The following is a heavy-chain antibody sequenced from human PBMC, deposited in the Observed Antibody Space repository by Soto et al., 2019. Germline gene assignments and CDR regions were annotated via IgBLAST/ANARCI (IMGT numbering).Heavy chain of an antibody. CDR3: ARGDSSSWNKNNWFGP. Sequence: QVQLVESGGGVVQPGRSLRLSCAASGFTFSSYAMHWVRQAPGKGLEWVAVISYDGSNKYYADSVKGRFTISRDNSKNTLYLQMNSLRAEDTAVYYCARGDSSSWNKNNWFGPWGQGTLVTVSS. CDR2: ISYDGSNK. V-gene: IGHV3-30-3*01. J-gene: IGHJ5*02. CDR1: GFTFSSYA. D-gene: IGHD6-13*01.